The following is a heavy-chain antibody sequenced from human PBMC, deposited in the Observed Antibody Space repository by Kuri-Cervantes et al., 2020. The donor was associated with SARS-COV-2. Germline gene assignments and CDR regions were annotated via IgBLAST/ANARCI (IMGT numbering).Heavy chain of an antibody. J-gene: IGHJ4*02. CDR3: ARGGYSYEY. CDR1: GGSLSTYY. Sequence: GSLRLSCTVSGGSLSTYYWSWIRQPPGKGLEWIANIFCSGGSSYNPTLKSRVTISADTSKNEFSLKLKSVTAADTAVYYCARGGYSYEYWGQGTRVTVSS. V-gene: IGHV4-59*01. D-gene: IGHD5-24*01. CDR2: IFCSGGS.